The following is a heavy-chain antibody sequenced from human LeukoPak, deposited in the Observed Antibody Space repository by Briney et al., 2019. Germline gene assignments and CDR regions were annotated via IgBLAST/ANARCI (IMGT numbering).Heavy chain of an antibody. D-gene: IGHD3-22*01. CDR1: GGSVSSHRYY. V-gene: IGHV4-39*01. J-gene: IGHJ3*02. CDR3: ARANYYDTIGYSRGAFDI. Sequence: SETLSLTCTVSGGSVSSHRYYWGWLRQPPGKGLEWIGSVYYSGSTYYDPSLKSRVVISVDTSKNQFSLKLSSVTAADTAVYYCARANYYDTIGYSRGAFDIWGQGTMVTVSS. CDR2: VYYSGST.